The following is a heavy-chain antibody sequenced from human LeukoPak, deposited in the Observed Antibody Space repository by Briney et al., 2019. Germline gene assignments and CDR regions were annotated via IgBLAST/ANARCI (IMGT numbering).Heavy chain of an antibody. Sequence: PGGSLRLSCAAAGFTFSDYYMSWIRQAPGKGLEWVSYISSSGSTIYYADSVKGRFTFSRGNAKNSLYLQMNRLRAEDTAVYYCARDDDKYYMDVWGKGTPVTVSS. CDR3: ARDDDKYYMDV. CDR1: GFTFSDYY. CDR2: ISSSGSTI. V-gene: IGHV3-11*04. J-gene: IGHJ6*03.